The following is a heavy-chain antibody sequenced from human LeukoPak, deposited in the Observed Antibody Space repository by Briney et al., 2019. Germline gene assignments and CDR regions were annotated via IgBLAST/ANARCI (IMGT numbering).Heavy chain of an antibody. D-gene: IGHD6-19*01. CDR1: GSTFSNAW. V-gene: IGHV3-21*01. CDR2: ISSSSSYL. Sequence: GGSLRLSCAASGSTFSNAWMSWVRQAPGKGLECDSSISSSSSYLYYADSVNGRFTISRDNAKNSLYLQMNSLRAEDTAVYYCARDVAVAGPYAPDYWGQGTLVTVPS. CDR3: ARDVAVAGPYAPDY. J-gene: IGHJ4*02.